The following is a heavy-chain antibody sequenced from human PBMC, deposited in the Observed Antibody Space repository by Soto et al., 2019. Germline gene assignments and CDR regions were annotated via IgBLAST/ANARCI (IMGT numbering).Heavy chain of an antibody. V-gene: IGHV4-31*03. Sequence: SETLSLTCTVSGGSISSGGYYWSWIRQHPGKGLEWIGYIYYSGSTYYNPSLKSRVTISVDTSKNQFSLKLSSVTAADTAVYYCARELDSGYDELNYYYYGMDVWGQGTTVTVSS. J-gene: IGHJ6*02. CDR3: ARELDSGYDELNYYYYGMDV. CDR1: GGSISSGGYY. D-gene: IGHD5-12*01. CDR2: IYYSGST.